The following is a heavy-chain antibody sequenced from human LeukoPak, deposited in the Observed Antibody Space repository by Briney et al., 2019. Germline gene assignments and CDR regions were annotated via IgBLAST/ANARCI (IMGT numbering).Heavy chain of an antibody. CDR1: RLPLSYSY. D-gene: IGHD6-13*01. Sequence: GGCLRLSCGAPRLPLSYSYISWVRQAPGKVLEWDSIISSCGTPYYADSVKGRFTISRDNSKNTVYLQVNSLRDEDTAVYYCARDLEAANTYYFDYWGQGTIVTVSS. CDR2: ISSCGTP. J-gene: IGHJ4*02. CDR3: ARDLEAANTYYFDY. V-gene: IGHV3-66*01.